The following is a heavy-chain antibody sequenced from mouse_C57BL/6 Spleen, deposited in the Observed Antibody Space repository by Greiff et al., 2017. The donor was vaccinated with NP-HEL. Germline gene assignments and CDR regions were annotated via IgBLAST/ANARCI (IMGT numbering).Heavy chain of an antibody. CDR1: GFTFSSYA. J-gene: IGHJ2*01. D-gene: IGHD1-3*01. CDR2: ISDGGSYT. CDR3: ARDRDNYVGYFDY. Sequence: EVKLMESGGGLVKPGGSLKLSCAASGFTFSSYAMSWVRQTPEKRLAWVATISDGGSYTYYPDNVKGRFTISRDNAKNNLYLQMSHLKSEDTAMYYCARDRDNYVGYFDYWGQGTTLTVSS. V-gene: IGHV5-4*01.